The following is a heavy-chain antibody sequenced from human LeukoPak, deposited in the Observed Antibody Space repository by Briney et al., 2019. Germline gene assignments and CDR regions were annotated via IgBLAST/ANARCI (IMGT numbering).Heavy chain of an antibody. CDR2: INPNSGGT. CDR3: ARVSAYMVRGVTNWFDP. J-gene: IGHJ5*02. Sequence: ASVKVSCKASGYTFTGYYMHWVRQAPGQGLEWMGWINPNSGGTNYAQKFQGRVTMTRDTSISTAYMELSRLRSDDTAVYYCARVSAYMVRGVTNWFDPLGRGTLATVSS. D-gene: IGHD3-10*01. V-gene: IGHV1-2*02. CDR1: GYTFTGYY.